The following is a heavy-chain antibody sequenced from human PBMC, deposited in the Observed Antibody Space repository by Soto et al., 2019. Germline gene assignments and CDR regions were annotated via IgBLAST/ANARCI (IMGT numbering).Heavy chain of an antibody. V-gene: IGHV1-2*02. D-gene: IGHD3-3*01. CDR3: ARVETYYDFWSGPSNYGMDV. CDR2: INPNSGGT. J-gene: IGHJ6*02. CDR1: GYTFTGYY. Sequence: SGKVSCKASGYTFTGYYMHWVRQAPGQGLEWMGWINPNSGGTNYAQKFQGRVTMTRDTSISTAYMELSRLRSDDTAVYYCARVETYYDFWSGPSNYGMDVWGQGTTVSVSS.